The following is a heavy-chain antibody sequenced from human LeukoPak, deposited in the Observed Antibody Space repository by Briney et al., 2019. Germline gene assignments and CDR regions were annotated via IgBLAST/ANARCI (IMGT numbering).Heavy chain of an antibody. V-gene: IGHV2-70*11. CDR2: IDWDDDK. J-gene: IGHJ5*02. D-gene: IGHD3-16*01. CDR3: ARIVLGANWFDP. Sequence: SGPTLVNPTQTLTLTCTFSGFSLSTSGMCVSWIRQPPGKALEWLARIDWDDDKYYSTSLKTRLTISKDTSKNQVVLTMTNMDPVDTATYCCARIVLGANWFDPWGQGTLVTVSS. CDR1: GFSLSTSGMC.